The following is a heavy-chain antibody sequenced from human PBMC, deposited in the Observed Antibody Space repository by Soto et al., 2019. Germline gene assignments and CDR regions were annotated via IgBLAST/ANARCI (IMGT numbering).Heavy chain of an antibody. Sequence: PGVSLRLSCAASGFTFSSYGMHWVRQAPGKGLEWVAVIWYDGSNKYYADSVKGRFTISRDNSKNTLYLQMNSLRAEDTAVYYCARDRAVRGVRFYYGMDVWGQGTTVTVSS. CDR2: IWYDGSNK. V-gene: IGHV3-33*01. CDR1: GFTFSSYG. D-gene: IGHD3-10*01. J-gene: IGHJ6*02. CDR3: ARDRAVRGVRFYYGMDV.